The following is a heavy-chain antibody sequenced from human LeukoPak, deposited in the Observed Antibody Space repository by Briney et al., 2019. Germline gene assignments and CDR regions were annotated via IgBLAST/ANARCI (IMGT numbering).Heavy chain of an antibody. CDR1: GGSISSGGYY. CDR3: ARGWRRYAFDI. J-gene: IGHJ3*02. V-gene: IGHV4-61*08. CDR2: IYYSGSI. D-gene: IGHD2-15*01. Sequence: PSETLSLTCTVSGGSISSGGYYWSWIRQHPGKGLEWIGYIYYSGSINYNPSLKSRVTISVDTSKNQFSLKLSSVTAADTAVYYCARGWRRYAFDIWGQGTMVTVSS.